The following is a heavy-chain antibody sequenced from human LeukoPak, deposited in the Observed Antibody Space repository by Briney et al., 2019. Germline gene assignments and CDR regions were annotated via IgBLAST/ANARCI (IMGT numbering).Heavy chain of an antibody. Sequence: ASVKVSCRASGYTFTSYGISWVRQAPGQGLEWMGWISAYNGNTNYAQKLQGRVTMTTDTSTSTAYMELRSLRSDDTAVYYCARVWCSSTSCYAGDYWGQGTLVTVSS. CDR3: ARVWCSSTSCYAGDY. J-gene: IGHJ4*02. V-gene: IGHV1-18*04. CDR1: GYTFTSYG. D-gene: IGHD2-2*01. CDR2: ISAYNGNT.